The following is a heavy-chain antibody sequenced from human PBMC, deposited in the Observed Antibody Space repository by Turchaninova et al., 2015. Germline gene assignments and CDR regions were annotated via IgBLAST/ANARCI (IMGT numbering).Heavy chain of an antibody. CDR3: AHSYSSSWPDWFFDL. D-gene: IGHD6-13*01. Sequence: QITLKESGPTLVKPTQTLTLNCTFSGFSLNTRGVGVCWIRQPPGKALQWLASSYWDDNKRDSPFLSSRRTITKDTPRNQVVLTLSNMDPVDTATYYWAHSYSSSWPDWFFDLWGRGTLVTVSS. J-gene: IGHJ2*01. V-gene: IGHV2-5*02. CDR1: GFSLNTRGVG. CDR2: SYWDDNK.